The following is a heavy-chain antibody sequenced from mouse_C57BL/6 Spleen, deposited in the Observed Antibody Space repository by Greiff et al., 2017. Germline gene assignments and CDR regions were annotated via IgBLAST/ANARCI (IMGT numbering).Heavy chain of an antibody. CDR3: ARMGRDYAMDY. Sequence: VQLQQSGAELVKPGASVKISCKASGYAFSSYWMNWVKQRPGKGLEWIGQIYPGDGDTNYNGKFKGKATLTADKSSSTAYMQLSSLTSEDSAVYFCARMGRDYAMDYWGQGTSVTVSS. V-gene: IGHV1-80*01. D-gene: IGHD4-1*01. J-gene: IGHJ4*01. CDR1: GYAFSSYW. CDR2: IYPGDGDT.